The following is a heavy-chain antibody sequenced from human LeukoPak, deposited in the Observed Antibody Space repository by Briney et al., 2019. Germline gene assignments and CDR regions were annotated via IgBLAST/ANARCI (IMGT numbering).Heavy chain of an antibody. CDR3: AREIGGSSSPGDDAFDI. V-gene: IGHV3-7*01. D-gene: IGHD6-13*01. Sequence: PGGSLRLSCAASGFTFSSYWMSWVRQAPGKGLEWVANIKQDGSEKYYVDSVKGRFSISRDNAKNSLYLQMNSLRAEDTAVYYCAREIGGSSSPGDDAFDIWGQGTMVTVSS. J-gene: IGHJ3*02. CDR1: GFTFSSYW. CDR2: IKQDGSEK.